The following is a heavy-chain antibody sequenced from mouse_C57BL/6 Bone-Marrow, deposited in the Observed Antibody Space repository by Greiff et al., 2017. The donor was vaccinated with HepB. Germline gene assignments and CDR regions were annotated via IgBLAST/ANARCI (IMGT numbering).Heavy chain of an antibody. Sequence: QVQLKESGAELARPGASVKLSCKASGYTFTSSGISWVKQRTGQGLEWIGEIYPRSGNTYYNEKFKGKATLTADKSSSTAYMELRSLTSEDSAVYFCAGVPQDYAMDYWGQGTSVTVSS. CDR3: AGVPQDYAMDY. D-gene: IGHD2-14*01. CDR2: IYPRSGNT. J-gene: IGHJ4*01. CDR1: GYTFTSSG. V-gene: IGHV1-81*01.